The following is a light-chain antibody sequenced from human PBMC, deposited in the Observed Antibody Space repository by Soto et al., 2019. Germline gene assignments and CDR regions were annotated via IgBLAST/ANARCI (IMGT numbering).Light chain of an antibody. CDR3: RQYGRSLGFA. Sequence: EIWLTQYPGTLSLSPGERATLSCGASQSVSSDFLAWYQEKPGQAPRLLIYGASNRATGIPDRFRGSGSGTDFTLTISRLEPEDFAVYYCRQYGRSLGFAFGGGTKVDIK. J-gene: IGKJ4*01. CDR1: QSVSSDF. V-gene: IGKV3-20*01. CDR2: GAS.